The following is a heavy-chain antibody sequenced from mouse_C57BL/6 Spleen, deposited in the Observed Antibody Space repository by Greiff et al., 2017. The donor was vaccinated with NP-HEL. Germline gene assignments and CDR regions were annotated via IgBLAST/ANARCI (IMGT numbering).Heavy chain of an antibody. Sequence: EVKLVESGEGLVKPGGSLKLSCAASGFTFSSYAMSWVRQTPEKRLEWVAYISSGGDYIYYADTVKGRFTISRDNARNTLYLQVSSLKSEDTAMYYCTRDYYGSSSYYAMDYWGQGTSVTVSS. CDR1: GFTFSSYA. V-gene: IGHV5-9-1*02. J-gene: IGHJ4*01. CDR2: ISSGGDYI. CDR3: TRDYYGSSSYYAMDY. D-gene: IGHD1-1*01.